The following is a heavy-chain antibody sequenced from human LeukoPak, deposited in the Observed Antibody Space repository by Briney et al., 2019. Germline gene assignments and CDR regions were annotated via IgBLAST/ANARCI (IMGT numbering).Heavy chain of an antibody. CDR2: IIPIFGTA. CDR3: ARGVRIAVAGYIDY. Sequence: GASVKVSCKASGGTFSSYAISWARQAPGQGLEWMGGIIPIFGTANYAQKFQGRVTITADKSTSTAYMERSSLRSEDTAVYYCARGVRIAVAGYIDYWGQGTLVTVSS. V-gene: IGHV1-69*06. D-gene: IGHD6-19*01. CDR1: GGTFSSYA. J-gene: IGHJ4*02.